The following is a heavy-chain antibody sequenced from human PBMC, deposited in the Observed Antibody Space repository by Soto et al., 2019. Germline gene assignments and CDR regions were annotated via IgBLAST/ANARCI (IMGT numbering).Heavy chain of an antibody. Sequence: GGSLRLSCAASGFTFRTYAMSWVRQAPGKGLEWVSVISGSTGKTYYADSVKGRFTISRDNSKNTLSLQMNSLRGEDTAVYFCAKNRGSVSPYYYYMDFWGQGTMVTVSS. CDR3: AKNRGSVSPYYYYMDF. CDR1: GFTFRTYA. CDR2: ISGSTGKT. V-gene: IGHV3-23*01. D-gene: IGHD3-10*01. J-gene: IGHJ6*02.